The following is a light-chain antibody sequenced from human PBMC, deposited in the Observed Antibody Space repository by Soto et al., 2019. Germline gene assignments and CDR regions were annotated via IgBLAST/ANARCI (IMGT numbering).Light chain of an antibody. CDR1: SSNIGNNF. J-gene: IGLJ3*02. CDR3: GTWDGSLSAWV. V-gene: IGLV1-51*01. CDR2: DSN. Sequence: QSVLTQPPSVSAAPGQKVTISCSGSSSNIGNNFVSWYQQFPGTAPKLLIYDSNKRPSGIPDRFSGSKSGTSATLGITGLQTGGEADYYCGTWDGSLSAWVFGGGTQLTVL.